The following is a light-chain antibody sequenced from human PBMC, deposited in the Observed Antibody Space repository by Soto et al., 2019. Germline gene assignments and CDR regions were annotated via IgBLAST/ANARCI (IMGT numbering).Light chain of an antibody. J-gene: IGKJ1*01. V-gene: IGKV3-15*01. CDR3: HQYNNWPRT. Sequence: EIVMTQSPATLSVSPGERATLSCRASQSVSSNLAWYQQKPGQPPRLLIYGASTRATGIPAGFSGSGSGTEFTLTISSLQSEDFAVYYCHQYNNWPRTFGQGTKVEIK. CDR1: QSVSSN. CDR2: GAS.